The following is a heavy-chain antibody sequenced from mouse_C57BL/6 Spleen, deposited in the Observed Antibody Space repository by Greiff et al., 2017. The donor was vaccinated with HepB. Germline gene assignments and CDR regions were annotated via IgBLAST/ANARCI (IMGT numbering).Heavy chain of an antibody. CDR2: IDPSDSYT. V-gene: IGHV1-69*01. CDR3: ARITTVVPYYFDY. J-gene: IGHJ2*01. Sequence: VQLQQSGAELVMPGASVKLSCKASGYTFTSYWMHWVKQRPGQGLEWIGEIDPSDSYTNYNQKFKGKSKLTVDKSSSTAYMQLSSLTSEDSAVYYCARITTVVPYYFDYWGQGTTLTVSS. D-gene: IGHD1-1*01. CDR1: GYTFTSYW.